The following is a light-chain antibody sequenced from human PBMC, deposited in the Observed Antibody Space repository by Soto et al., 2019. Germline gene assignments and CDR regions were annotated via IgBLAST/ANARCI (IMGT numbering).Light chain of an antibody. CDR1: QGISTA. V-gene: IGKV1D-13*01. J-gene: IGKJ5*01. CDR2: DAS. CDR3: HQFDNYTPLT. Sequence: IQLTQSPSSLSASVGDRVTITCRASQGISTALAWYQQKPGKAPKLLIYDASSLESGGPLRFSGGGSGTDYAFTITTLQPEDYATDYCHQFDNYTPLTFGQGTRLEIK.